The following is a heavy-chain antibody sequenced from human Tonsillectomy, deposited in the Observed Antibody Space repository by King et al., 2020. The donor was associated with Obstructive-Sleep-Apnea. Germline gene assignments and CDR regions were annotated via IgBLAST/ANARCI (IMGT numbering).Heavy chain of an antibody. D-gene: IGHD6-13*01. Sequence: QVQLVESGGGVVQPGRSLRLSCAASGFTFSSYGMHWVRQAPGKGLEWVAVISYDGSNKYYADSVKGRFTISRDNSKNTLYLQMNSLRAEETAVYYCAKDTLQLSNPYYYYGMDVWGQGTTVTVSS. J-gene: IGHJ6*02. V-gene: IGHV3-30*18. CDR3: AKDTLQLSNPYYYYGMDV. CDR2: ISYDGSNK. CDR1: GFTFSSYG.